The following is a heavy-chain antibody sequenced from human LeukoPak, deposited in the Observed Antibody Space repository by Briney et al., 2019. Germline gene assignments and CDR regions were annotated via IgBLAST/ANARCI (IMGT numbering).Heavy chain of an antibody. V-gene: IGHV1-8*02. CDR1: GYTFTNYG. Sequence: ASVKVSCKASGYTFTNYGISWVRQATGQGLEWMGWMNPNSGNTGYAQKFQGRVTMTRNTSISTAYMELSSLRSEDTAVYYCARGPNRYDFWSGYYLDYWGQGTLVTVSS. D-gene: IGHD3-3*01. CDR3: ARGPNRYDFWSGYYLDY. J-gene: IGHJ4*02. CDR2: MNPNSGNT.